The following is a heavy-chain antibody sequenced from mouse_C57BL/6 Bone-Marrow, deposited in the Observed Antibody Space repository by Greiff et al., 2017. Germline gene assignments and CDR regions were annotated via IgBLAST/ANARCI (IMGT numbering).Heavy chain of an antibody. CDR1: GYTFTSYW. J-gene: IGHJ2*01. V-gene: IGHV1-55*01. CDR2: IYPTSGRT. Sequence: QVQLQQPGAELVKPGASVKMSCKASGYTFTSYWITWVKQMPGQGLEWIVDIYPTSGRTNYNEKFKSKAILTVDTSSNTAYMQLSSLTSEDSAVFYCARSGPLGRSFDYWGQGTTLSVSS. CDR3: ARSGPLGRSFDY. D-gene: IGHD4-1*01.